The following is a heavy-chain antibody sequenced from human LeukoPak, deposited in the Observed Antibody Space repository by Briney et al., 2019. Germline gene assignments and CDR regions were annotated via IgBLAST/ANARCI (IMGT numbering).Heavy chain of an antibody. Sequence: GGSLRLSCAASGFTFSTYSMNWVRQAPGKGLEWVAVISYDGSNKYYADSVKGRFTISRDNSKNTLYLQMNSLRAEDTAVYYCARDGGSSSWYKVDEYFQHWGQGTLVTVSS. CDR1: GFTFSTYS. CDR2: ISYDGSNK. J-gene: IGHJ1*01. D-gene: IGHD6-13*01. CDR3: ARDGGSSSWYKVDEYFQH. V-gene: IGHV3-30*03.